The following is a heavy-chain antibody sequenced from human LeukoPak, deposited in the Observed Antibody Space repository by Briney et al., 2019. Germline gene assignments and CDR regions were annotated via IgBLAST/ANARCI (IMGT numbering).Heavy chain of an antibody. Sequence: GESLKISCKGSGYSFTDNWIAWVRQLPGKGLEWMGIISPGGSATTYSPSFHGHVTISVDNSITTASLQWSSLKASDTAIYYCAKYLRWLNSPAPPEDYWGQGTLVTVSS. CDR3: AKYLRWLNSPAPPEDY. D-gene: IGHD5-18*01. CDR1: GYSFTDNW. CDR2: ISPGGSAT. J-gene: IGHJ4*02. V-gene: IGHV5-51*01.